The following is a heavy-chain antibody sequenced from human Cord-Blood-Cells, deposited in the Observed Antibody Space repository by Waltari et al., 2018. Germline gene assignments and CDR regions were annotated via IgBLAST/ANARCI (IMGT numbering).Heavy chain of an antibody. CDR1: GGSISSSSYY. CDR2: IYYSGST. J-gene: IGHJ5*02. V-gene: IGHV4-39*01. D-gene: IGHD6-13*01. CDR3: ASQAGYNWFDP. Sequence: QLQLQESGPGLVKPSETLSLTYTVSGGSISSSSYYWGWIRQPPGKGLEWIGSIYYSGSTYYNPSLRSRVTISVDTSKNQFSLKLSSVTAADTAVYYCASQAGYNWFDPWGQETLVTVSS.